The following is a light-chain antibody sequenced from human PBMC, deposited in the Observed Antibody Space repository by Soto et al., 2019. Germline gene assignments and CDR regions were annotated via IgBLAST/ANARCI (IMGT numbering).Light chain of an antibody. CDR3: QQSFSPLWT. CDR1: QSISNY. Sequence: DIQMTQSPSSLSASVGDRVTITCRASQSISNYLNWYQQKPGKATKLLIDAASSMQSGVPSRFSGSGSATDFTLTISSLQPHDSATYYCQQSFSPLWTFGQGTKVEV. V-gene: IGKV1-39*01. J-gene: IGKJ1*01. CDR2: AAS.